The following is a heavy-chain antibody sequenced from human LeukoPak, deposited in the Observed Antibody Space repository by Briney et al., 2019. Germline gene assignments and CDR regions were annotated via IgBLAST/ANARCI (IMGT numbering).Heavy chain of an antibody. Sequence: SVKVSCKASGGTFISYAISWVLQAPGQGLEGMGGIIPIFGTANYKQKFQGRGTITTDEDTSKATMELSNLRSEDTAVYYFARDGYGNYPPGSWFDHWGQGTLVTVSS. CDR1: GGTFISYA. D-gene: IGHD1-7*01. CDR2: IIPIFGTA. J-gene: IGHJ5*02. CDR3: ARDGYGNYPPGSWFDH. V-gene: IGHV1-69*05.